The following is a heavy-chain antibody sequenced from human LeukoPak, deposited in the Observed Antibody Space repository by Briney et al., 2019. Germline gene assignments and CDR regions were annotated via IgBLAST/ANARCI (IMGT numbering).Heavy chain of an antibody. CDR3: ARDPGRGYCSSTSCPPFDY. CDR1: GASISSGDYY. CDR2: IHYSGST. V-gene: IGHV4-31*03. Sequence: SETLSLTCSVSGASISSGDYYWSWIRQHPGKGLEWIGYIHYSGSTYYNPSLRSRIIISVDTSKNQFSLQLSSVTAADTAVYYCARDPGRGYCSSTSCPPFDYWGQGTLVTVSS. J-gene: IGHJ4*02. D-gene: IGHD2-2*01.